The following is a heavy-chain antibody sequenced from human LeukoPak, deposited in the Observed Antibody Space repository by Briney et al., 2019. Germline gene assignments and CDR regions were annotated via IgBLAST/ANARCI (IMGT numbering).Heavy chain of an antibody. CDR3: ARGWYYDYVWGSYRYPDAFDI. J-gene: IGHJ3*02. CDR2: IYYSGST. CDR1: GGSFSGYY. D-gene: IGHD3-16*02. Sequence: SETLSLTCAVYGGSFSGYYWSWIRQPPGKGLEWIGYIYYSGSTNYNPSLKSRVTISVDTSKNQFSLKLSSVTAADTAVYYCARGWYYDYVWGSYRYPDAFDIWGQGTMVTVSS. V-gene: IGHV4-59*01.